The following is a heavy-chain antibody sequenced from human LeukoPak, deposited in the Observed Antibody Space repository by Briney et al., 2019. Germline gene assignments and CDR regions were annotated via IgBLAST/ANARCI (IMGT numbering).Heavy chain of an antibody. D-gene: IGHD2-8*01. CDR3: AKSRAPHCTNGVCYRGDY. V-gene: IGHV3-23*01. J-gene: IGHJ4*02. CDR1: GFTFSSYA. Sequence: GGSLRLSCAASGFTFSSYAMSWVRQAPGKGLEWVSAISGSGGSTYYADSVKGRFTISRDNSKNTLYLQMNSLRAEDTAVYYCAKSRAPHCTNGVCYRGDYWGQGTLVTVSS. CDR2: ISGSGGST.